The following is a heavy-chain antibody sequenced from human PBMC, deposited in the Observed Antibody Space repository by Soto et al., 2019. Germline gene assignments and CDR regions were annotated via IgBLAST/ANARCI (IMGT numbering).Heavy chain of an antibody. Sequence: QLQLQESGPGLMKPSETLSLTCTVSGGSISSSNYYWGWIRQPPGKGLEWIGSIYYSGNTYYNPSLTSRVAMSVDQSPTQFSLKLSSVTAADTAVYYCARLGGYCSTTGCYGYYAMDVWGQGTTVTVSS. D-gene: IGHD2-2*01. V-gene: IGHV4-39*01. CDR1: GGSISSSNYY. CDR3: ARLGGYCSTTGCYGYYAMDV. CDR2: IYYSGNT. J-gene: IGHJ6*02.